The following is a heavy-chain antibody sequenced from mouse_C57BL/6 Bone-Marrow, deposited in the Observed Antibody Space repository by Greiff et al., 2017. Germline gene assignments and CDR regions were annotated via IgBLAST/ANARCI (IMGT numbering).Heavy chain of an antibody. CDR2: INPSSGYT. CDR1: GYTFTSYT. CDR3: APSYYYGSSSYAMDY. D-gene: IGHD1-1*01. Sequence: QVQLKESGAELARPGASVKMSCKASGYTFTSYTMHWVKQRPGQGLEWIGYINPSSGYTKYNQKFKDKATLTADKSSSTSYMQLSSLTSEDSAVYYFAPSYYYGSSSYAMDYWGQGTSVTVSS. V-gene: IGHV1-4*01. J-gene: IGHJ4*01.